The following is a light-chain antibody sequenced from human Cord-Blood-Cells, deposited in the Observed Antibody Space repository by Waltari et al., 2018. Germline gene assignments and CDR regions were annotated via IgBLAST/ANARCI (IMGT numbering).Light chain of an antibody. CDR2: DAS. CDR3: QQYDNLPFT. J-gene: IGKJ3*01. CDR1: QYISNY. Sequence: DIQMTQYPSSLSASVGDRVTITCQASQYISNYLNWYQQKPGKAPKLLLYDASNLETGVPSRFSGSGSGTDFTFTISSLQPEDIATYYCQQYDNLPFTFGPGTKVDIK. V-gene: IGKV1-33*01.